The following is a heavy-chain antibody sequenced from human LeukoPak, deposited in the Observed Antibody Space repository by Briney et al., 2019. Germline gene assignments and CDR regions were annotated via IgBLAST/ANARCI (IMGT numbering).Heavy chain of an antibody. V-gene: IGHV4-59*01. J-gene: IGHJ4*02. CDR1: GGSISSYY. CDR2: IYYSGST. Sequence: SETLSLTCTVSGGSISSYYWSWIRQPPRKGLEWIGYIYYSGSTNYNPSLKSRVTISVDTSKNQFSLKLSSVTAADTAVYYCASSNYDFWSGYSTPFDYWGQGTLVTVSS. D-gene: IGHD3-3*01. CDR3: ASSNYDFWSGYSTPFDY.